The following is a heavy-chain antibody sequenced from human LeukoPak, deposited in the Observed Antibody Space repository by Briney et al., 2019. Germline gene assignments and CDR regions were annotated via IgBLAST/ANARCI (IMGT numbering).Heavy chain of an antibody. CDR3: ARRSCAGGSCYAY. Sequence: GESLKISCKTSEYSFTSYWIGWVRQMPGKGLEWMGIIYPGDSDTRYSPSFQGQVTISADKSISTAYLQWSSLKASDTAIYYCARRSCAGGSCYAYWGQGTLVTVSS. V-gene: IGHV5-51*01. D-gene: IGHD2-15*01. J-gene: IGHJ4*02. CDR2: IYPGDSDT. CDR1: EYSFTSYW.